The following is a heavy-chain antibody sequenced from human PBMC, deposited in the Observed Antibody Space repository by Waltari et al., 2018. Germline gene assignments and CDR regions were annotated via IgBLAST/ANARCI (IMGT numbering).Heavy chain of an antibody. J-gene: IGHJ4*02. CDR2: TRNKATGDTT. CDR3: ARGERGYSYGLYFDY. CDR1: GFTFSDHY. D-gene: IGHD5-18*01. V-gene: IGHV3-72*01. Sequence: EVQLVESGGGLVQPGGSLRLSCAASGFTFSDHYMDWVRQAPGKGLEWVARTRNKATGDTTEYAASVKGRFTISRDDSKNSLYLQMNSLKTEDTAVYYCARGERGYSYGLYFDYWAREPWAPSPQ.